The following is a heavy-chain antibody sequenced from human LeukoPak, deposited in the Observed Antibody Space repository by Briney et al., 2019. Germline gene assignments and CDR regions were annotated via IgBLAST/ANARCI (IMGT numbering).Heavy chain of an antibody. CDR2: VQINENN. CDR1: GGSIHDYY. V-gene: IGHV4-4*07. D-gene: IGHD6-13*01. CDR3: ARESVAAGTRWFDY. Sequence: SETLSLTCTVFGGSIHDYYWAWIRRSPGKGPEWIGRVQINENNNYNPSLRSRLTLSLDTSKNQFSLSLTSVTAADTAIYYCARESVAAGTRWFDYWGQGTLVTVSS. J-gene: IGHJ4*02.